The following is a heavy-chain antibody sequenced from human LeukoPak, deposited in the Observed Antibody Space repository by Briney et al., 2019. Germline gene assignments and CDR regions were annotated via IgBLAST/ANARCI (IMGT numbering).Heavy chain of an antibody. CDR1: GYTFTGYY. V-gene: IGHV1-2*02. CDR3: AVAPGDY. D-gene: IGHD2-21*01. Sequence: ASVKVSCKASGYTFTGYYIHWVRQAPGQGLEWMGWINPNSDYTFYAQKFQGRVTLTRDTSISTVYMELATLTSDDTALYYCAVAPGDYWGQGTLVSVSA. J-gene: IGHJ4*02. CDR2: INPNSDYT.